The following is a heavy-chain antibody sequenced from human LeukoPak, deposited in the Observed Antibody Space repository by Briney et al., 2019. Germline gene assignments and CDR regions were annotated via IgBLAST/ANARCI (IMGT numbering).Heavy chain of an antibody. CDR2: IIPIFGTA. CDR3: ASSGGGSRGKEFWFDP. J-gene: IGHJ5*02. D-gene: IGHD2-15*01. CDR1: GGTFSRYA. V-gene: IGHV1-69*05. Sequence: GASVKVCCKASGGTFSRYAISWVRQAPGQGLEWMGGIIPIFGTANYAQKFQGRVTITTDESTSTAYMELSSLRSEDTAVYYCASSGGGSRGKEFWFDPWGQGTLVTVSS.